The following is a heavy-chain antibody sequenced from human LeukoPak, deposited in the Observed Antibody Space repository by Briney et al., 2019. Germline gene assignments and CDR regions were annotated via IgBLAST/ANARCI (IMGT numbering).Heavy chain of an antibody. CDR2: ISAYNGNT. CDR3: ARVPSYDILTGYYDESGGFDY. CDR1: GYTFTSYG. J-gene: IGHJ4*02. D-gene: IGHD3-9*01. Sequence: EASVKVSCKASGYTFTSYGISWVRQAPGQGLEWMGWISAYNGNTNYAQKLQGRVTMTTDTSTSTAYMELRSLRSDDTAVYYCARVPSYDILTGYYDESGGFDYWGQGTLVTVSS. V-gene: IGHV1-18*01.